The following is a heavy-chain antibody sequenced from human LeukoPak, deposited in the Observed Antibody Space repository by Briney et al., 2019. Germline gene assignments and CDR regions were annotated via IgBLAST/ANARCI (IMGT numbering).Heavy chain of an antibody. J-gene: IGHJ6*03. CDR1: GYTFTSYG. CDR3: AKSSSWTNYYYYMDV. D-gene: IGHD6-13*01. CDR2: ISAYNGNT. V-gene: IGHV1-18*01. Sequence: GASVKVSCKASGYTFTSYGISWVRQAPGQGLEWMGWISAYNGNTNYAQKLQGRVTMATDTSTSTAYMELRSLRSDDTAVYYCAKSSSWTNYYYYMDVWGKGTTVTVSS.